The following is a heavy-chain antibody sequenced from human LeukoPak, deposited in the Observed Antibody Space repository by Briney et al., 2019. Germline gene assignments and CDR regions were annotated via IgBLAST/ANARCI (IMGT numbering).Heavy chain of an antibody. V-gene: IGHV3-30*04. CDR1: GFTFSSYA. CDR3: AKAASFYYYDGYFDY. CDR2: ISYDGSNK. D-gene: IGHD3-22*01. J-gene: IGHJ4*02. Sequence: GGSLRLSCAASGFTFSSYAMHWVRQAPGKGLEWVAVISYDGSNKYYADSVKGRFTISRDNSKNTLYLQMNSLRAEDTAVYYCAKAASFYYYDGYFDYWGQGTLVTVSS.